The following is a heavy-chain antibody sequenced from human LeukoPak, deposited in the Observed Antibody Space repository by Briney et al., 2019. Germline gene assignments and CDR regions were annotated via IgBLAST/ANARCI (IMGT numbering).Heavy chain of an antibody. CDR1: GFTFSGYA. CDR3: ARDRLTPYCGGDCYLPPYAFDI. CDR2: ISYDGSNK. Sequence: GRSLRLSCAASGFTFSGYAMHWVRQAPGKGLEWVAVISYDGSNKYYADSVKGRFTISRDNSKNTLYLQMNSLRAEDTAVYYCARDRLTPYCGGDCYLPPYAFDIWGQGTMVTVSS. V-gene: IGHV3-30-3*01. D-gene: IGHD2-21*02. J-gene: IGHJ3*02.